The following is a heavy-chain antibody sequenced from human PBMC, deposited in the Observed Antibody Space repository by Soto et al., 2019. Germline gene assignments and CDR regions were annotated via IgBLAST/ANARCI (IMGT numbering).Heavy chain of an antibody. CDR2: IWYEGSKK. D-gene: IGHD3-22*01. Sequence: GGSLRLSCAASGITFSSTAMHWVRQAPGKGLEWVAIIWYEGSKKYFADSVKGRFTISRDNSKNTVYLQMNSLKAEDTAVYYCARAPFTIYDTSGYYDYWGQGXLVTVSS. J-gene: IGHJ4*02. CDR3: ARAPFTIYDTSGYYDY. V-gene: IGHV3-33*01. CDR1: GITFSSTA.